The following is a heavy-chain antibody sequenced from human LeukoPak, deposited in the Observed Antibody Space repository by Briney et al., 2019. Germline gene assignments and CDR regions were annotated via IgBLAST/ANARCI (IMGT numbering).Heavy chain of an antibody. CDR3: AQGRMTKGYDY. CDR1: GFTFSRYE. Sequence: GGSLRLSCAASGFTFSRYEMNWVRQAPGKGLEWISYISGSGDTIYYADSVKGRFTISRDNSENTLYLQMNSLRAEDTALYYCAQGRMTKGYDYWGQGTLVTVSS. D-gene: IGHD2-15*01. CDR2: ISGSGDTI. J-gene: IGHJ4*02. V-gene: IGHV3-48*03.